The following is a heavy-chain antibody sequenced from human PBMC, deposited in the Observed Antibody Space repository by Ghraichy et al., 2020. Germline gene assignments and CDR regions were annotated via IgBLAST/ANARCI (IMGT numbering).Heavy chain of an antibody. J-gene: IGHJ2*01. CDR3: ARDPNCSGGRCYFDL. D-gene: IGHD2-15*01. CDR1: GYTFTSYG. Sequence: ASVKVSCKASGYTFTSYGISWVRQAPGQGPEWMDWVRGDNGNTVYAQKVQGRITLTTDTSTNTAYMELGSLRSDDTAVYYCARDPNCSGGRCYFDLWGRGTLVTVSS. V-gene: IGHV1-18*01. CDR2: VRGDNGNT.